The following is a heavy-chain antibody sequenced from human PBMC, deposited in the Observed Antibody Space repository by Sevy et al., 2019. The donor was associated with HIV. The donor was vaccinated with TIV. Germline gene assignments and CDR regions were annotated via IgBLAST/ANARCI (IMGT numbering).Heavy chain of an antibody. D-gene: IGHD1-26*01. Sequence: SETLSLTCTVSGGSISSGDYYWSWIRQPPGKGLEWIGYIYYSGSTYYNPSLKSRVTISVDTSKNQFSLKLSSVTAADTAVYYCAREVGRGRENWFDSWGQGTLVTVSS. V-gene: IGHV4-30-4*01. J-gene: IGHJ5*01. CDR1: GGSISSGDYY. CDR3: AREVGRGRENWFDS. CDR2: IYYSGST.